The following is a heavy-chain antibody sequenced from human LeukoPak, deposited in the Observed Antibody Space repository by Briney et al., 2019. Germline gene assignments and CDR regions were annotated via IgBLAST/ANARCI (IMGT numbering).Heavy chain of an antibody. J-gene: IGHJ6*02. CDR1: GFTFDDYG. V-gene: IGHV3-23*01. D-gene: IGHD2-2*02. CDR2: ISGSGGST. Sequence: PGGSLRLSCAASGFTFDDYGMSWVRQAPGKGLEWVSAISGSGGSTYYADSVKGRFTISRDNSKNTLYLQMNSLRAEDTAVYYCARRLYCSSTSCYTYYYYYGMDVWGQGTTVTVSS. CDR3: ARRLYCSSTSCYTYYYYYGMDV.